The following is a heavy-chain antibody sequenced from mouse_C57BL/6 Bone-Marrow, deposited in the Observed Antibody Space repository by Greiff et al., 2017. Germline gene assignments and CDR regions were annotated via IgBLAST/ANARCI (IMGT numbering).Heavy chain of an antibody. J-gene: IGHJ2*01. CDR1: GFTFSDYY. CDR3: ARGGLYYGSPYFDY. Sequence: EVKLMESEGGLVQPGSSMKLSCTASGFTFSDYYMAWVRQVPEKGLEWVANINYDGSSTYYLDSLKSRFIISRDNAKNILYLQMSSLKSEDTATXYCARGGLYYGSPYFDYWGQGTTLTVSS. CDR2: INYDGSST. D-gene: IGHD1-1*01. V-gene: IGHV5-16*01.